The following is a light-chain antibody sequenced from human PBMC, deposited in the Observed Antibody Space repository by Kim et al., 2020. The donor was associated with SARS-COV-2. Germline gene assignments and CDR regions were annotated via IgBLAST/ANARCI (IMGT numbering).Light chain of an antibody. Sequence: SVFPGQRATLSCRASHSVSSTLAWYQQKPGQAPRLLIYGASTRATGIPASFSGSGSGTEFTLTISSLQSEDFAVYYCQQYNNWAWTFGQWTKVDIK. CDR1: HSVSST. CDR2: GAS. V-gene: IGKV3-15*01. J-gene: IGKJ1*01. CDR3: QQYNNWAWT.